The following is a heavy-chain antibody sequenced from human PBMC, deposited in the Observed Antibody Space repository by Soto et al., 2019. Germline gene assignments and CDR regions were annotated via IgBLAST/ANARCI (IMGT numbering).Heavy chain of an antibody. CDR1: GFTFSNVW. Sequence: EVQLVESGGGLVKPGGSLSLSCAASGFTFSNVWMSWVRQAPGKGLECVGRIKRRADGGTTDDATPVRGRLTGSREDSKSALYLQMNSLKTEDTAVCYCTAGYCSGGSCYSVVYWGQGTLVTVSS. J-gene: IGHJ4*02. D-gene: IGHD2-15*01. CDR3: TAGYCSGGSCYSVVY. V-gene: IGHV3-15*01. CDR2: IKRRADGGTT.